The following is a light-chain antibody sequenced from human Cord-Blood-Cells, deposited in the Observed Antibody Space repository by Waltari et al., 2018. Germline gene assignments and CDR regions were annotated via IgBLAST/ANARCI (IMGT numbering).Light chain of an antibody. J-gene: IGKJ2*01. CDR2: AAS. V-gene: IGKV1-39*01. Sequence: DIQLSQSPSSLSASVGDRVTIPCRASQSISSDVNWYQQKPGKAPKLLIYAASSLQSGVPSRFSGSGSGTDFTLTISSLQPEDFATYYCQQSYSTPYTFGQGTKLEIK. CDR1: QSISSD. CDR3: QQSYSTPYT.